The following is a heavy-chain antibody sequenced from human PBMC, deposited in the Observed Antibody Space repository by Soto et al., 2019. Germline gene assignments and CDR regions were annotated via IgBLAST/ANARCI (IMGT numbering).Heavy chain of an antibody. CDR2: IYYSGST. V-gene: IGHV4-39*01. CDR1: GGSISSSSYY. Sequence: PSDTLSLTCTVSGGSISSSSYYWGWILHPPGKGLEWIGSIYYSGSTYYNPSLKSRVTISVDTSKNQFSLKVSSVTAAETAVYYCARTSSNWYARWFDHWGQGTLVTVSS. J-gene: IGHJ5*02. CDR3: ARTSSNWYARWFDH. D-gene: IGHD6-13*01.